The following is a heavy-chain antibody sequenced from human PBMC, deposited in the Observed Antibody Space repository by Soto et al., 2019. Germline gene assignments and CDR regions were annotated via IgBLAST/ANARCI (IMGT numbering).Heavy chain of an antibody. D-gene: IGHD7-27*01. J-gene: IGHJ2*01. CDR3: SRDQGLGAGYFAL. CDR1: GGSVSSGTYY. CDR2: IYRGSP. Sequence: QVQLQESGPGQVKPSETLFLTCTVSGGSVSSGTYYWSWIGQPAGKGLEWMGYIYRGSPNYNPSLESRATISVDTSRTQFSLMLSSVTAADTAVYYCSRDQGLGAGYFALWGRGTLVTVSS. V-gene: IGHV4-61*01.